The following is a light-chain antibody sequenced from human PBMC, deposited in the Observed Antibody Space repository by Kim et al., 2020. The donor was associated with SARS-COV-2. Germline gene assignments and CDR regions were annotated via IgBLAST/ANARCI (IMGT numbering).Light chain of an antibody. J-gene: IGLJ3*02. CDR3: SAWDSSLSAWV. CDR1: SNNVGNQG. V-gene: IGLV10-54*01. Sequence: QTATLTCTGNSNNVGNQGAAWLQQHQGHPPNLLSYRNNSRPSGISERLSASRSGNTASLTITGLQPEDEADYYCSAWDSSLSAWVFGGGTQLTVL. CDR2: RNN.